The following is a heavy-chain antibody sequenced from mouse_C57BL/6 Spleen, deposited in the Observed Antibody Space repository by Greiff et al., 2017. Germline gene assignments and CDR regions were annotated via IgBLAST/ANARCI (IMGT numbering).Heavy chain of an antibody. V-gene: IGHV1-7*01. Sequence: QVQLQQSGAELAKPGASVKLSCKASGYTFTSYWMHWVKQRPGQGLEWIGYINPSSGYTKYNQKFKDKATLTADKSSSTAYMQLSSLTYEDSAVYSCARTLIYDGYQVSPYYARDYWGQGTSVTVSS. CDR1: GYTFTSYW. CDR3: ARTLIYDGYQVSPYYARDY. D-gene: IGHD2-3*01. CDR2: INPSSGYT. J-gene: IGHJ4*01.